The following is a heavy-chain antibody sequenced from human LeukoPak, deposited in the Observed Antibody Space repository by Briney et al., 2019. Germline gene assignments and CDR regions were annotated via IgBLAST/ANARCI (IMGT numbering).Heavy chain of an antibody. D-gene: IGHD5-24*01. Sequence: GASVKVSCKASGYTFTGNYIHWVRQAPGQGLEWMGWVNPNSGGTNNAQKFQGRVTMTRDTSINTAHMGLSRLTSDDTAVYYCARVATIEGLDRNPFDYWGQGTLVSVSS. CDR3: ARVATIEGLDRNPFDY. CDR2: VNPNSGGT. J-gene: IGHJ4*02. V-gene: IGHV1-2*02. CDR1: GYTFTGNY.